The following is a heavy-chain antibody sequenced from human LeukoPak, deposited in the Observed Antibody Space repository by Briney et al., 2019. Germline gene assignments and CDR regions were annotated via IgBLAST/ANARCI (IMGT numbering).Heavy chain of an antibody. CDR2: IRYDGGNK. CDR3: ARVVVVTATPYYFDY. CDR1: GFTFSSYG. Sequence: GGSLRLSCAAPGFTFSSYGMHWVRQAPGKGLEWVAFIRYDGGNKYYADSVKGRFTISRDNSKNTLYLQMNSLRAEDTAVYYCARVVVVTATPYYFDYWGQGTLVTVSS. V-gene: IGHV3-30*02. D-gene: IGHD2-15*01. J-gene: IGHJ4*02.